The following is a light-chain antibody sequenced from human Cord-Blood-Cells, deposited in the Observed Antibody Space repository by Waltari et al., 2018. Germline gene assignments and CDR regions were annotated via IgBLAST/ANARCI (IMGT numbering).Light chain of an antibody. CDR3: QQRSNWPPFT. J-gene: IGKJ3*01. CDR2: DAS. V-gene: IGKV3-11*01. CDR1: QSVSSY. Sequence: EIVLTQSPATLSLSPGERATFSCRASQSVSSYLAWYQQKPGQAPRLLTYDASNRATGIPARFSGSGSGTDFTLTISSLEPEDFAVYYCQQRSNWPPFTFGPGTKVDIK.